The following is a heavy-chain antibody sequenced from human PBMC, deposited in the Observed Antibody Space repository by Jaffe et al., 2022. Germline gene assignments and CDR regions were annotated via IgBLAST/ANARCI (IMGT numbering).Heavy chain of an antibody. V-gene: IGHV4-59*01. CDR1: GGSISSYY. CDR3: ARESMGCSGGSCYYYYFDY. J-gene: IGHJ4*02. CDR2: IYYSGST. D-gene: IGHD2-15*01. Sequence: QVQLQESGPGLVKPSETLSLTCTVSGGSISSYYWSWIRQPPGKGLEWIGYIYYSGSTNYNPSLKSRVTISVDTSKNQFSLKLSSVTAADTAVYYCARESMGCSGGSCYYYYFDYWGQGTLVTVSS.